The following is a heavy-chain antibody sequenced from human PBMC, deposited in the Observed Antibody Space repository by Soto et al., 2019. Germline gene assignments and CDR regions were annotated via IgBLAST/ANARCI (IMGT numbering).Heavy chain of an antibody. D-gene: IGHD1-1*01. J-gene: IGHJ4*02. CDR2: ISAHNGNT. CDR3: ARGRYGDY. CDR1: GYGFTTYG. V-gene: IGHV1-18*01. Sequence: QVHLVQSGAEVKKPGASVKVSCKGSGYGFTTYGITWVRQAPGQGLEWMAWISAHNGNTNYAQKLQGRVTVTRDTSTSTADMELRSLRSDDTAVYYCARGRYGDYWGQGALFTVSS.